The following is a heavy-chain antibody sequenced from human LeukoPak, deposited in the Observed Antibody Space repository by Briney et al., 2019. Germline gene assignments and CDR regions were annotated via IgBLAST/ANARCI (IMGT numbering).Heavy chain of an antibody. CDR1: GFTFSSYA. Sequence: GGSLRLSCAASGFTFSSYAMTWVRQPPVKGLKCLSVVTDTGGNTYHADSVKGRFTISRDNSKNTVYLEMNSLRVEDTAVYYCAKGTVRSCSGPSCYPLDSWGQGTLVTVSS. J-gene: IGHJ4*02. CDR2: VTDTGGNT. V-gene: IGHV3-23*01. CDR3: AKGTVRSCSGPSCYPLDS. D-gene: IGHD2-15*01.